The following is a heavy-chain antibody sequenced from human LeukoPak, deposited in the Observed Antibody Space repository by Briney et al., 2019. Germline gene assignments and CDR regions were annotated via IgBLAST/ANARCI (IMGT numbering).Heavy chain of an antibody. CDR3: ARAWIANWFDP. D-gene: IGHD1-1*01. Sequence: GGSLRLSCAATGFTFSSYWMHWVRQAPGKGLVWVSRINSDGSSTSYADSVKGRFTISRDNAKNTLYLQMNSLRAEDTAVYYCARAWIANWFDPWGQGTLVTVSS. J-gene: IGHJ5*02. V-gene: IGHV3-74*01. CDR2: INSDGSST. CDR1: GFTFSSYW.